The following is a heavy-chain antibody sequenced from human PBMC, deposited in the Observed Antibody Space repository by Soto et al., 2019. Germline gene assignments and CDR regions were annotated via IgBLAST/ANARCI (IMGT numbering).Heavy chain of an antibody. Sequence: KPSETLSLTCMVSGESISSRFYSWCWIRQPPGKGLEWIGSIYYSGRTYYNPSFKSRVTISIDTSKNQFSLKLSSVTATDTAVYYCARQRTTVVTQAYFDHWGQGALVTVSS. J-gene: IGHJ4*02. CDR3: ARQRTTVVTQAYFDH. D-gene: IGHD2-21*02. CDR2: IYYSGRT. CDR1: GESISSRFYS. V-gene: IGHV4-39*01.